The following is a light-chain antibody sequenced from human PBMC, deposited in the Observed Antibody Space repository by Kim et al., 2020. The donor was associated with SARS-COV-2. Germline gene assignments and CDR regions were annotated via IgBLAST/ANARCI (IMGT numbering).Light chain of an antibody. Sequence: DIQMTQSPSAMSASVGDRVTITCRASQGIRTYLAWFQQKPGQVPKRLIYAASTLQSGVPSRFSGSGSGTEFTLTINSLQPEDFATYYCLQHDSYPLTFGGGTKLEIK. V-gene: IGKV1-17*03. CDR2: AAS. CDR1: QGIRTY. J-gene: IGKJ4*01. CDR3: LQHDSYPLT.